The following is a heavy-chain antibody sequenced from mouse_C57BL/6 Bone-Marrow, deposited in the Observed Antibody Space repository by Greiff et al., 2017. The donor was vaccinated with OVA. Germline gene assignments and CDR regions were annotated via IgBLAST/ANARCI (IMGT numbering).Heavy chain of an antibody. CDR2: IDPSDSYT. CDR1: GYTFTSYW. V-gene: IGHV1-69*01. Sequence: QVQLQQPGAELVMPGASVKLSCKASGYTFTSYWMHWVKQRPGQGLEWIGEIDPSDSYTNYNQKFKGKSTLTVDKSSSTAYMQVSSLTSGDSAVYYCARGGGYFDDWGQGTTLTVSS. J-gene: IGHJ2*01. CDR3: ARGGGYFDD.